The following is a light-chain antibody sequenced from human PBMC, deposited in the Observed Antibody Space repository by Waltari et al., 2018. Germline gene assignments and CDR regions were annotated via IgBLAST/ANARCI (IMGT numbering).Light chain of an antibody. CDR1: QSLLHSNGNTY. J-gene: IGKJ3*01. CDR2: RGS. Sequence: DIVMTQTPLSLPITPGEPASISCRSSQSLLHSNGNTYFHWYLQKPGQSPQLLIYRGSNRASGVPDRFSGSGSGTDFTLKISKVEAEDVGVYYCVQAIAFPFTFGPGTKLDIK. CDR3: VQAIAFPFT. V-gene: IGKV2-40*01.